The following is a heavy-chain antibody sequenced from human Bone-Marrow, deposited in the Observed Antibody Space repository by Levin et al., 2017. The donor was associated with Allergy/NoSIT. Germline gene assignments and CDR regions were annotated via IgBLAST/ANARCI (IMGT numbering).Heavy chain of an antibody. V-gene: IGHV3-23*01. Sequence: QAGGSLRLSCAASGFAFRNYVMAWVRQAPGKGLEWVSAIRGSGTDAYYADSVQGRFTMSRDNSRNTVYLQMNSLKVDDTAVYYCAKDPTNYGYYFDHWGQGTLVTVSS. J-gene: IGHJ4*02. CDR1: GFAFRNYV. CDR3: AKDPTNYGYYFDH. D-gene: IGHD4/OR15-4a*01. CDR2: IRGSGTDA.